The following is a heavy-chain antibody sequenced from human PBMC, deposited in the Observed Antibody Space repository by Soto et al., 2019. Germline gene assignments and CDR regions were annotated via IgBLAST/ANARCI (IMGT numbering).Heavy chain of an antibody. D-gene: IGHD3-9*01. V-gene: IGHV4-39*07. Sequence: SETLSLTCSVSGGSISSSSYFWGWIRQPPGKGLEWIGSIYYSGSTYYNPSLKSRVTISVDTSKNQFSLKLSSVTAADTAVYYCARERLTYYDILTGYSNWFDPWGQGTLVTV. CDR2: IYYSGST. CDR3: ARERLTYYDILTGYSNWFDP. J-gene: IGHJ5*02. CDR1: GGSISSSSYF.